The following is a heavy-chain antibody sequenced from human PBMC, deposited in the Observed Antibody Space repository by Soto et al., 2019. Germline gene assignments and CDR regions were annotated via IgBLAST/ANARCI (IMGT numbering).Heavy chain of an antibody. D-gene: IGHD3-22*01. CDR2: ISGSGGST. V-gene: IGHV3-23*01. CDR3: AKMTEYDYDSSGYLDC. CDR1: GFTFSSCA. Sequence: PGGSLRLSCAASGFTFSSCAMSWVRQPPGKGLEWVSIISGSGGSTYYADSAKGRFTISRDNSKNTLYLQMNSLRAEDTAVYYCAKMTEYDYDSSGYLDCWGQGTLVTVSS. J-gene: IGHJ4*02.